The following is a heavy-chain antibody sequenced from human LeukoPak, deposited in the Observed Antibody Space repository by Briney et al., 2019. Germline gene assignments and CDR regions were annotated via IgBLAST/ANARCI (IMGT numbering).Heavy chain of an antibody. D-gene: IGHD3-10*01. J-gene: IGHJ4*02. Sequence: TGGSLRLSCAASGFSFSTYWMTWVRQAPGKGLEWVANIKDDGSEKKYVDSVKGRFTLSRDNAKNSLYLQINSLKAEDTAVYYCATSVPGFGESLNYWGQGTLVTVSS. CDR1: GFSFSTYW. V-gene: IGHV3-7*01. CDR2: IKDDGSEK. CDR3: ATSVPGFGESLNY.